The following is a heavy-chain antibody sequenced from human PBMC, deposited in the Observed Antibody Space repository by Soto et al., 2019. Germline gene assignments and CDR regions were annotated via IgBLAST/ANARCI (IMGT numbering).Heavy chain of an antibody. J-gene: IGHJ4*02. CDR3: ARDDYGDYGTPDY. D-gene: IGHD4-17*01. CDR1: GGTFSSYT. CDR2: IIPILGIA. Sequence: QVQLVQSGAEVKKPGSSVKVSCKASGGTFSSYTISWVRQAPGQGLEWMGRIIPILGIANYAQKFQGRVTITADKSTSTAYMELSSLRSEDTAVYYCARDDYGDYGTPDYWGQGTLVTVSS. V-gene: IGHV1-69*08.